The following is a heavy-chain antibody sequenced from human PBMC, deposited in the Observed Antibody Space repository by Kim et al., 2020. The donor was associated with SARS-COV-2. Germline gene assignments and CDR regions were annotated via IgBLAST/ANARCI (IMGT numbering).Heavy chain of an antibody. CDR2: IYYSGST. CDR1: GGSISSSSYY. J-gene: IGHJ6*01. Sequence: SETLSLTCTVSGGSISSSSYYWGWIRQPPGKGLEWIGSIYYSGSTYYNPSLKSRVTISVDTSKNQFSLKPSSVTAADTAVYYCARDQAFGSLGDSLRYY. CDR3: ARDQAFGSLGDSLRYY. V-gene: IGHV4-39*07. D-gene: IGHD4-17*01.